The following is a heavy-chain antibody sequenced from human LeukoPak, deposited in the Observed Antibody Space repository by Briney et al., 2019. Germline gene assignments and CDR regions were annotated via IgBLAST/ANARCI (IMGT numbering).Heavy chain of an antibody. V-gene: IGHV1-18*01. CDR2: ISAYNGNT. J-gene: IGHJ6*02. CDR3: ARDGGVLYCGGDCYPDYYGMDV. Sequence: ASVKVSCKASGYTFTSYGISWVRQAPGQGLEWMGWISAYNGNTNYAQKLQGRVTMTTDTSTSTAYMELRSLRSDDTAVYYCARDGGVLYCGGDCYPDYYGMDVWGQGTTVTVSS. D-gene: IGHD2-21*02. CDR1: GYTFTSYG.